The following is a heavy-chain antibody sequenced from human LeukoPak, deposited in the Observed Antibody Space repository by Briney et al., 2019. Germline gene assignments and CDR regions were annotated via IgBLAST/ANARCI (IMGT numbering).Heavy chain of an antibody. J-gene: IGHJ6*02. Sequence: GESLQISCKGSGYSFATYWIGWVRQMPGKGLEWMGIISPGDSDPRYSPSFQGRVTISVDKSINTAYLQWSSLKASDTAMYYCARSRYYYYGMDVWGQGTTVTVSS. V-gene: IGHV5-51*01. CDR3: ARSRYYYYGMDV. CDR1: GYSFATYW. CDR2: ISPGDSDP.